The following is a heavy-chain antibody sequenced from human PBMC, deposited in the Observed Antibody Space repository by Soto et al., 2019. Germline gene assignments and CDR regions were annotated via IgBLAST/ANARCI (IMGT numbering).Heavy chain of an antibody. J-gene: IGHJ2*01. Sequence: QVQLVESGGGVVQPGRSLRLSCAASGFTFSSYAMHWVRQAPGKGLEWVAVISYDGSNKYYADSVKGRFPISRDNSNNKRYLQMNSLRAEDTAVYYCARDHLWGTAMVLWYFDLWGRGTLVTVSS. D-gene: IGHD5-18*01. V-gene: IGHV3-30-3*01. CDR1: GFTFSSYA. CDR2: ISYDGSNK. CDR3: ARDHLWGTAMVLWYFDL.